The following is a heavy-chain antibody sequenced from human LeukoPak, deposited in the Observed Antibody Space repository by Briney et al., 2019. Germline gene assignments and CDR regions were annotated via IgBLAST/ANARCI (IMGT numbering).Heavy chain of an antibody. CDR2: IYYSGST. CDR3: ARDLYGSGSYYAY. V-gene: IGHV4-59*01. J-gene: IGHJ4*02. Sequence: SETLSLTCTVSGGSISSYYWSWIRQPPGKGLEWIGYIYYSGSTNYNPSLKSRVTISVDTSKYQFSLKLSSVTAADTAVYYCARDLYGSGSYYAYWGQGTLVTVSS. CDR1: GGSISSYY. D-gene: IGHD3-10*01.